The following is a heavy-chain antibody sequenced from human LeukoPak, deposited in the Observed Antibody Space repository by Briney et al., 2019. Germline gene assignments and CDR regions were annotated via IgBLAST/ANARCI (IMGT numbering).Heavy chain of an antibody. D-gene: IGHD2-2*01. Sequence: GSLRLSCVVSGFDFSGFSMSWVRQAPGKGLEWVAIMDEYGSDIFYVESVKGRFIISRANARNSLYLQMNNLRAEDTAVYYCARPRGCGSARCNDFDYWGQGTLVTVSS. J-gene: IGHJ4*02. CDR2: MDEYGSDI. V-gene: IGHV3-7*01. CDR3: ARPRGCGSARCNDFDY. CDR1: GFDFSGFS.